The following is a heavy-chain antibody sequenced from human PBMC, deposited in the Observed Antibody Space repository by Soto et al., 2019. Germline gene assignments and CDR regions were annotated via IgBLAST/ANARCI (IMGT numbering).Heavy chain of an antibody. D-gene: IGHD6-13*01. Sequence: ESGGGVVQSGRSLRLSCAASGFTFSTSGMHWIRQAPGKGLEWVAMISHDGGATYYVDSVKGRFTISRDTDKNTLHLQMDSLRPEDTATYYCAKDWGSSGWYNGFDPWGQGTLVTVSS. CDR2: ISHDGGAT. CDR3: AKDWGSSGWYNGFDP. CDR1: GFTFSTSG. J-gene: IGHJ5*02. V-gene: IGHV3-30*18.